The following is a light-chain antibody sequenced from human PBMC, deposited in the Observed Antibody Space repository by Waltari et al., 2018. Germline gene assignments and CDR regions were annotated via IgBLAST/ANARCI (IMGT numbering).Light chain of an antibody. Sequence: QSALTQPASVSGSPGQSITISCTGTSSDVGDYNYVSWYQQHPDKAPKLMIYDGSNRPSGVSNRFSCSKSGNTASLTISGLQAEDEADYYCNSYTSNSTLEVFGGGTKLTVL. V-gene: IGLV2-14*03. J-gene: IGLJ2*01. CDR2: DGS. CDR1: SSDVGDYNY. CDR3: NSYTSNSTLEV.